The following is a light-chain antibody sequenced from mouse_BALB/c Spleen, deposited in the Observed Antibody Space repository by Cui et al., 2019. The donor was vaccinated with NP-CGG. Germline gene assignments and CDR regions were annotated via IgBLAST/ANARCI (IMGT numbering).Light chain of an antibody. CDR3: ALWYSNHWV. CDR1: IGAVTTSNY. J-gene: IGLJ1*01. Sequence: QTVVTQESALTTSPGETVTLTCRSSIGAVTTSNYANWVQEKPDHLFTGLIGSTNNRAPGVPARFSGSLIGDKAALTITGAQTEDEAMYFCALWYSNHWVFGGGTKLTVL. V-gene: IGLV1*01. CDR2: STN.